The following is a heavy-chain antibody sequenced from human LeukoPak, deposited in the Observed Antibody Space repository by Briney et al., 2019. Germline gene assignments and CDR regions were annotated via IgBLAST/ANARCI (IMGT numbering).Heavy chain of an antibody. J-gene: IGHJ4*02. CDR3: ARGLLSTFYYVSGTYYNLPDFDY. CDR2: INPNSGDT. D-gene: IGHD3-10*01. Sequence: ASVKVSCKAFGYTFTAYYMHCVRQAPGQGLEWMGRINPNSGDTDYAQKFQGRVTMTRDTSISTAYMELTRLRSDDTAVYYCARGLLSTFYYVSGTYYNLPDFDYWGQGTLITVSS. V-gene: IGHV1-2*06. CDR1: GYTFTAYY.